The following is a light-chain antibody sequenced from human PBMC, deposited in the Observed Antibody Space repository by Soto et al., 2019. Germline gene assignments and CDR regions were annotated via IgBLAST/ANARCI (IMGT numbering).Light chain of an antibody. J-gene: IGLJ1*01. Sequence: QSALTQPPSASGSPGQSVTISCTGTSSDVGAYNYVSWYQLHAGKAPKLIVYEVSKRPSDVPDRSSASKSGNTASLTVSGLQTEDEADYYCSSYAGSNNYVFGIGTKVTVL. CDR2: EVS. CDR3: SSYAGSNNYV. V-gene: IGLV2-8*01. CDR1: SSDVGAYNY.